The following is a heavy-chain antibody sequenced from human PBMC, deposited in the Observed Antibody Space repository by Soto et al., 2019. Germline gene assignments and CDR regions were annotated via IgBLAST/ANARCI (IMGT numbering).Heavy chain of an antibody. CDR1: GGSISSGGYY. CDR2: IYYSGST. V-gene: IGHV4-31*03. Sequence: SETLSLTCTVSGGSISSGGYYWSWIRQHPGKGLEWIGYIYYSGSTYYNPSLKSRVTISVDTSKNQFSLKLSSVTAADTAVYYCARDREITMVRGVMDVWGQGTTVTVSS. CDR3: ARDREITMVRGVMDV. D-gene: IGHD3-10*01. J-gene: IGHJ6*02.